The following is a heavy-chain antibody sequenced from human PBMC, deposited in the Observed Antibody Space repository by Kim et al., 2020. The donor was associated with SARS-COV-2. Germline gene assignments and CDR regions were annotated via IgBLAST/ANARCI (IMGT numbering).Heavy chain of an antibody. J-gene: IGHJ6*02. V-gene: IGHV3-30*01. D-gene: IGHD3-10*01. Sequence: ADSVKGRFTISRDNSKNTLYLQMNSLRAEDTAVYYCARVGGTVYYYGMDVWGQGTTVTVSS. CDR3: ARVGGTVYYYGMDV.